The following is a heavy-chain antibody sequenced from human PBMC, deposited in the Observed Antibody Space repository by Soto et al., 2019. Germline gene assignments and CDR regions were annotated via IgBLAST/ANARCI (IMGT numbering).Heavy chain of an antibody. V-gene: IGHV3-23*01. J-gene: IGHJ4*02. CDR2: ISNTGSTT. D-gene: IGHD3-3*01. CDR3: AKDLGAYPGRFDY. Sequence: GGSLRLSCAASGFTFNNYAMNWVRQAPGKGLEWVSTISNTGSTTYYANSVKGRFTVSRDNSKNTLYLQMNSLRAEDTAVYYCAKDLGAYPGRFDYWGQGTLVTVSS. CDR1: GFTFNNYA.